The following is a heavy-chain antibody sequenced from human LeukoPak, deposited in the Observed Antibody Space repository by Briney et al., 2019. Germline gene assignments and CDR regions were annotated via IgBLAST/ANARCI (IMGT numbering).Heavy chain of an antibody. CDR2: ISNSGST. CDR3: GRDALVGYFSYYYMDV. CDR1: GGSISSHY. V-gene: IGHV4-59*11. Sequence: SETLSLTCTVSGGSISSHYWTWIRQSPVKGLEWIGDISNSGSTSYNPSLKSRVTVSIDTSKNQFSLKLSSVTAAGTAVYYCGRDALVGYFSYYYMDVWGKGTTVTVSS. D-gene: IGHD2-15*01. J-gene: IGHJ6*03.